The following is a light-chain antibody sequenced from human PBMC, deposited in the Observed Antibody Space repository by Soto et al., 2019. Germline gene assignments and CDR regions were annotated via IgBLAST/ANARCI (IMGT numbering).Light chain of an antibody. CDR2: DAS. J-gene: IGKJ2*01. CDR1: QSVSSSY. CDR3: QKYGSSLYT. Sequence: EIVLTQSPGTLSLSPGERATLSCRASQSVSSSYLAWYQQKPRQAPRLLIYDASSSATGIPDRLSGSVSGSDYTLSISRLEPEDFAAYYCQKYGSSLYTFGQGTKLEIK. V-gene: IGKV3-20*01.